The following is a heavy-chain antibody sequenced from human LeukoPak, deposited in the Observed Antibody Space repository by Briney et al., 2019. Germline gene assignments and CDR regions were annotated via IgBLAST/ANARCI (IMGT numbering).Heavy chain of an antibody. D-gene: IGHD3-10*01. J-gene: IGHJ4*02. CDR1: GYSFTSYW. CDR2: IYPGDSDT. V-gene: IGHV5-51*01. Sequence: GESLKISCKGSGYSFTSYWIGWVRQMPGKGLEWMGIIYPGDSDTRYSPSFQGQVTISADKSISTAYLQWSNLKASDTAMYYCARPPANYYGSGSYYSYWGQGTLVTVSS. CDR3: ARPPANYYGSGSYYSY.